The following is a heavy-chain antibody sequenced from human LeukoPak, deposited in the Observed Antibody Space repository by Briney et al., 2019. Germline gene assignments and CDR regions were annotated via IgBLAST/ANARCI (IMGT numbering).Heavy chain of an antibody. D-gene: IGHD1-26*01. V-gene: IGHV4-4*07. CDR1: GGSINTFY. Sequence: ETLSLTCSVSGGSINTFYWACIRQPAGRGLEWIGRIYSTGGSNYNPSLKSRVTMSVDTSKNQFSVKLRSMTAADTAVYYCARQGEGNAFDIWGRGTMVTVSS. J-gene: IGHJ3*02. CDR2: IYSTGGS. CDR3: ARQGEGNAFDI.